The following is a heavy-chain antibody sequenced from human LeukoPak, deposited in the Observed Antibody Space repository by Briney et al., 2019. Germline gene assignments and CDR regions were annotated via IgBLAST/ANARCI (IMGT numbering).Heavy chain of an antibody. Sequence: GGSLRLSCAASGSTFSSYEMNWVRQAPGKGLEWVSYISSSGSTIYYADSVKGRFTISRDKAKNSLYLKMNSLRAEDTAVYYCARGTTISGSQSQYDAFDIWGQGTMVTVSS. CDR2: ISSSGSTI. V-gene: IGHV3-48*03. D-gene: IGHD1-26*01. J-gene: IGHJ3*02. CDR3: ARGTTISGSQSQYDAFDI. CDR1: GSTFSSYE.